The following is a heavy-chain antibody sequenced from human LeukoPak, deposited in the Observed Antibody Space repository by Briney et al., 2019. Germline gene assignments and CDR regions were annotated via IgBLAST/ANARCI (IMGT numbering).Heavy chain of an antibody. Sequence: PGGSLRLSCAASGFTFSDYYMTWLRQAPGKGLECVSYISSSSHYTNYPDSVKGRFTISRDNAKNSLYLQMNSLRAEDTAVYYCAKQVPTAYVDYWGQGTLVTVSS. D-gene: IGHD2-2*01. CDR2: ISSSSHYT. V-gene: IGHV3-11*03. J-gene: IGHJ4*02. CDR3: AKQVPTAYVDY. CDR1: GFTFSDYY.